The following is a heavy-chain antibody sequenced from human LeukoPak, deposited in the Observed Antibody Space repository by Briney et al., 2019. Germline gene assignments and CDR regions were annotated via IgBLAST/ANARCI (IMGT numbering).Heavy chain of an antibody. D-gene: IGHD4/OR15-4a*01. CDR1: GFTFSTYW. V-gene: IGHV3-7*03. CDR3: ARRAGAYSHPYDY. CDR2: INQGGSGS. Sequence: PGGSLRLSCAASGFTFSTYWMTWVRQAPGKGLEWVANINQGGSGSYYVDSVKGRFTISRDNSKNTLYLQMNSLRAEDTAVYYCARRAGAYSHPYDYWGQGTLVTVSS. J-gene: IGHJ4*02.